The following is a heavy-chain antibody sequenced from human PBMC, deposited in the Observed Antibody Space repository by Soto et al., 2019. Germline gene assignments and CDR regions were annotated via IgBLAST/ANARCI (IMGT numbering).Heavy chain of an antibody. Sequence: GGSLRLSCAVSGFTFSSYGMHWVRQAPGKGLEWVAHISYDGSNEHYVDSVKGRFTISRDNSKNTQYLQMSNLRAEDTAVYYCVKGEYYYDSGAYYPFDHWGQGTLVTVPQ. CDR3: VKGEYYYDSGAYYPFDH. D-gene: IGHD3-22*01. CDR1: GFTFSSYG. J-gene: IGHJ4*02. V-gene: IGHV3-30*18. CDR2: ISYDGSNE.